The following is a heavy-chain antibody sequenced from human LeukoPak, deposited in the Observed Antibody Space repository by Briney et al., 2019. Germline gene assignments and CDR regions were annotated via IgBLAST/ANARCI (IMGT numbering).Heavy chain of an antibody. CDR3: ARVGGDYDFWSGYYIEYFQH. J-gene: IGHJ1*01. D-gene: IGHD3-3*01. CDR2: INSDGSST. V-gene: IGHV3-74*01. Sequence: GGSLRLSCAASGFTFDDYAMHWVRQAPGKGLVWVSRINSDGSSTGYADSVKGRFTISRDNAKNTLYLQMNSLRAEDTAVYYCARVGGDYDFWSGYYIEYFQHWGQGTLVTVSS. CDR1: GFTFDDYA.